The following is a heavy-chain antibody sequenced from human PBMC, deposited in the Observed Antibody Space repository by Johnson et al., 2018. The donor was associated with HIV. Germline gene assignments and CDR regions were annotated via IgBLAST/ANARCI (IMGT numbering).Heavy chain of an antibody. CDR3: ARERRLASNAFDI. Sequence: EVQLVESGGGLVKPGGSLRLSCAASGFTFSDYYMSWIRQAPGKGLEWVSAISGSGGSTYYADSVKGRFTISRDNSKNTLYLQMNSLRAEDTAVYYCARERRLASNAFDIWGQGTMVTVSS. V-gene: IGHV3-23*04. CDR2: ISGSGGST. J-gene: IGHJ3*02. CDR1: GFTFSDYY.